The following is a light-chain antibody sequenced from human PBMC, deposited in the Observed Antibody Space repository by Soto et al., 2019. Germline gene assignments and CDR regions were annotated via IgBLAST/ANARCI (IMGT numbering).Light chain of an antibody. CDR3: QQRSNWPRT. CDR1: QSVARS. CDR2: DAS. V-gene: IGKV3-11*01. Sequence: DIVLTQSPATLSLSPGERVTLSCRASQSVARSLAWYQQKPGQAPRLLIYDASNRATGIPARFSGSGSGTDFTLTISSLEPEDFAVYYCQQRSNWPRTFGQWTKVEIK. J-gene: IGKJ1*01.